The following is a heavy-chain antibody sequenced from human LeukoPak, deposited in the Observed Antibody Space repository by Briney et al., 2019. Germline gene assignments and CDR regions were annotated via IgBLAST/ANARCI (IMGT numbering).Heavy chain of an antibody. J-gene: IGHJ4*02. V-gene: IGHV3-30*04. D-gene: IGHD2-8*01. CDR3: ARDLNIVLMVYAIGFDY. CDR2: ISYDGSNK. Sequence: GGSLRLSCAASGFTFSSYEMNWVRQAPGKGLEWVAVISYDGSNKYYADSVKGRFTISRDNSKNTLYLQMNSLRAEDTAVYYCARDLNIVLMVYAIGFDYWGQGTLVTVSS. CDR1: GFTFSSYE.